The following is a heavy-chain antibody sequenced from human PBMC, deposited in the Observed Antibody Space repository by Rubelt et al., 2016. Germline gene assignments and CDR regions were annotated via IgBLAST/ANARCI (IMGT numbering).Heavy chain of an antibody. J-gene: IGHJ4*02. V-gene: IGHV1-18*01. D-gene: IGHD6-13*01. Sequence: QVQLVQSGAEVKKPGASVKVSCKASGYTFTSYGISWVRQAPGQGLEWMGWISAYNGNTNYAQKLQGRVTMTRDTSISTAYMELSRLRSDDTAVYYCARDWGQQLVQGEDYWGQGTLVTVSS. CDR2: ISAYNGNT. CDR1: GYTFTSYG. CDR3: ARDWGQQLVQGEDY.